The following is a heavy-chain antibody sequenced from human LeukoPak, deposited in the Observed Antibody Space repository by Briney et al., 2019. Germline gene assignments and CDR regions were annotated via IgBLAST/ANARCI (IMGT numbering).Heavy chain of an antibody. J-gene: IGHJ4*02. CDR3: ASRSGIAAAGTMDY. V-gene: IGHV1-69*05. CDR1: GGTFSSYA. Sequence: ASVKVSCKASGGTFSSYAISWARQAPGQGLEWMGRIIPIFGTANYAQKFQGRVTITTDESTSTAYMGLSSLRSEDTAVYYCASRSGIAAAGTMDYWGQGTLVTVSS. CDR2: IIPIFGTA. D-gene: IGHD6-13*01.